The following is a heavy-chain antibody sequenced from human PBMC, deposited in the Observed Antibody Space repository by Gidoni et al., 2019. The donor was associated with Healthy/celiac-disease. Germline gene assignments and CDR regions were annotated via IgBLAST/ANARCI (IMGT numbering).Heavy chain of an antibody. D-gene: IGHD6-13*01. J-gene: IGHJ4*02. V-gene: IGHV1-69*02. Sequence: LSSYTISWVRQAPGQGLEWMGWIIPILGIANYAQKFQGRVTITADKSTSTAYMELSSLRSEDTAVYYCARVSRIAAAGIDYWGQGTLVTVSS. CDR1: LSSYT. CDR2: IIPILGIA. CDR3: ARVSRIAAAGIDY.